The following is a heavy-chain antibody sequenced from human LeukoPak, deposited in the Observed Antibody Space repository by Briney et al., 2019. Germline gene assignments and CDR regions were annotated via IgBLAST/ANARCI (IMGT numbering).Heavy chain of an antibody. J-gene: IGHJ4*02. CDR3: ARLPLLWFGFDY. CDR1: GGSISSYY. Sequence: SETLSLTCTVSGGSISSYYWSWIRQPPGKGLEWIGYIYYSGSTNYNPSLKSRVTISVDTSKNQFSLKLSSVTAADTAVYYCARLPLLWFGFDYWGQGTLVTVSS. D-gene: IGHD3-10*01. CDR2: IYYSGST. V-gene: IGHV4-59*08.